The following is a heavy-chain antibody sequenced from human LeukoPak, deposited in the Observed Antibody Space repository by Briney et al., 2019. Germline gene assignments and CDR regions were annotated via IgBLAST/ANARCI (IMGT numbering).Heavy chain of an antibody. CDR3: AREGGYSSVDAFDI. CDR1: RFTFSTYA. J-gene: IGHJ3*02. D-gene: IGHD5-18*01. Sequence: GGSLRLSCAASRFTFSTYAMHWVRQAPGKGLEWVAAISYDGSNKFYADSVKGRFTISRDNSKNTLYLQMNSLKAEDTAVYYCAREGGYSSVDAFDIWGHGTMVTVSS. CDR2: ISYDGSNK. V-gene: IGHV3-30*04.